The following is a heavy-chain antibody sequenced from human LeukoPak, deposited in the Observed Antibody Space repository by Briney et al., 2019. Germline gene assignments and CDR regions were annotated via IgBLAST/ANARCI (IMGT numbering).Heavy chain of an antibody. V-gene: IGHV3-66*02. J-gene: IGHJ4*02. CDR1: GFTVGSNQ. Sequence: HSGRSLRLSCAASGFTVGSNQMTWVRQAPGKGLGWVSLIYSGGGTKYADSVKGRFTISRDNSKNTLYLQMDSLRVEDTAVYYCARKTDTSMLGDYWGQGTLVTVSS. CDR3: ARKTDTSMLGDY. CDR2: IYSGGGT. D-gene: IGHD5-18*01.